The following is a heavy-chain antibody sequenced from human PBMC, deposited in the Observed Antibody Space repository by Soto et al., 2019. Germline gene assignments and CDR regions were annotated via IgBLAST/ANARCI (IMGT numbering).Heavy chain of an antibody. CDR2: IYYSGN. J-gene: IGHJ4*02. CDR1: GGSIINFH. CDR3: ALGGYNYGRPFDF. D-gene: IGHD5-18*01. V-gene: IGHV4-59*01. Sequence: SETLSLTCNFSGGSIINFHLSWIRQPPGEGLEWIGYIYYSGNYYNPSLTSRVSMSLDKSKNQFSLHLKSVTAADTALYFCALGGYNYGRPFDFWGQGTRVTVSS.